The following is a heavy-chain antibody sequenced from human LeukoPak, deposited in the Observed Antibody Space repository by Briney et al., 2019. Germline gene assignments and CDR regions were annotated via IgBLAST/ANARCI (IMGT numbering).Heavy chain of an antibody. Sequence: SETLSLTCAVSGGSISSGGYSWSWIRQPPGKGLEWIGYIYYSGSTYYNPSLKSRVTISVDTSKNQFSLKLSSVTAADTAVYYCARGGSIFGVVMAHWYFDLWGRGTLVTVSS. CDR2: IYYSGST. J-gene: IGHJ2*01. D-gene: IGHD3-3*01. V-gene: IGHV4-30-4*07. CDR1: GGSISSGGYS. CDR3: ARGGSIFGVVMAHWYFDL.